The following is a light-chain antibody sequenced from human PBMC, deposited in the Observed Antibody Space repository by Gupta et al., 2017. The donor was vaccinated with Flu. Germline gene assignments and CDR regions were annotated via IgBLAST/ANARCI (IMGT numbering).Light chain of an antibody. CDR1: NIGSKS. CDR3: QVWDGSRDHVV. CDR2: NDV. Sequence: SYVLTQPPSVSVAPGQAARITCGGDNIGSKSVHWYQQRPGQAPLLVVYNDVDRPSGIPERFSGSNSGNTATLTLSRVEAGDEADYYCQVWDGSRDHVVFGGGTKLTVL. J-gene: IGLJ2*01. V-gene: IGLV3-21*02.